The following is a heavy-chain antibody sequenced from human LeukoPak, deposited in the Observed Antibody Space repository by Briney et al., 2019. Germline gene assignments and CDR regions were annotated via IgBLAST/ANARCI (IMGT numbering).Heavy chain of an antibody. V-gene: IGHV4-59*08. D-gene: IGHD2-15*01. CDR2: IYYSGST. Sequence: SETLSLTCTVSGGSISSYYWSWIRQPPGKGLEWIGYIYYSGSTNYNPSLKSRVTISVDTSRNQFSLKLSSVTAADTAVYYCARGRYVVGNYYMDVWGKGTTVTISS. J-gene: IGHJ6*03. CDR1: GGSISSYY. CDR3: ARGRYVVGNYYMDV.